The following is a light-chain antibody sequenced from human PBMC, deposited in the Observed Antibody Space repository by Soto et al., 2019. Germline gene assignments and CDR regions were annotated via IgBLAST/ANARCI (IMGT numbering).Light chain of an antibody. CDR1: QSAGTN. J-gene: IGKJ5*01. Sequence: EIVMTQSPATLTVSPGERATLSCRASQSAGTNLAWYQQKPGQAPRLLIHGAFTRATGIPARFSGSGSGTESTLTISSLQSEDFAVFYCQQYNQWPITFGQGTRLEIK. CDR2: GAF. CDR3: QQYNQWPIT. V-gene: IGKV3-15*01.